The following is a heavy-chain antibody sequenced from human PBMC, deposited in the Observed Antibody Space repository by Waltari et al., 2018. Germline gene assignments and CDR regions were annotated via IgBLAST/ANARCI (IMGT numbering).Heavy chain of an antibody. V-gene: IGHV3-23*01. D-gene: IGHD5-18*01. CDR1: GFTFSSYA. CDR3: AKGDTGRSAPSDY. CDR2: ISASGGNT. J-gene: IGHJ4*02. Sequence: EVQLLESGGGLAQPGGSLRLSCAAPGFTFSSYAMRWVRQAPGKGLEWVSSISASGGNTYYADSVKGRFTISRDNMKNTINLQMNSLRAEDTAVYFCAKGDTGRSAPSDYWGQGTLVTVSS.